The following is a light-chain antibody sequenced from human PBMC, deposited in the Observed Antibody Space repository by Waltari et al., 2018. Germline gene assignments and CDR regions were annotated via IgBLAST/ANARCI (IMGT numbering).Light chain of an antibody. Sequence: QSALTQPASVSGSPGQSITISCPGPSRYVGCYNAVSWYHQHPGKGPKLIIYEVNNRPSGVSNRVSGSKSGNTASLTISGLQTEDEADYYCSSYTGRVYVFGTGTKVTVL. CDR2: EVN. J-gene: IGLJ1*01. CDR3: SSYTGRVYV. V-gene: IGLV2-14*01. CDR1: SRYVGCYNA.